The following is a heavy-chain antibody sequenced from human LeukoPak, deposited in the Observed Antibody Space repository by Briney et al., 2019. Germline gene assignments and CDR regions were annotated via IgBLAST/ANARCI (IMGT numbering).Heavy chain of an antibody. J-gene: IGHJ6*03. CDR3: ARVMYYDFWSGYSHYYYYYMDV. V-gene: IGHV3-7*01. CDR1: GFTFSSYW. Sequence: GGSLRLSCAASGFTFSSYWMSWVRQAPGKGLEWVANIKQDGSEKYYVDSVKGRFTISRDNAKNSLYLQMNSLRAEDTAVYYCARVMYYDFWSGYSHYYYYYMDVWGKGTTVTVSS. CDR2: IKQDGSEK. D-gene: IGHD3-3*01.